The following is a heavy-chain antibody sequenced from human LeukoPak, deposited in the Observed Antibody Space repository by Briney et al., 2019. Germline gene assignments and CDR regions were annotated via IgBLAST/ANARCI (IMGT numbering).Heavy chain of an antibody. CDR1: GYTFISYG. V-gene: IGHV1-18*01. CDR3: ARGPYCSGGTCYSQYFDY. CDR2: ISAYNGNT. Sequence: ASVKVSCKASGYTFISYGISWVRQAPGQRLEWMGWISAYNGNTNYAQKLQGRVTMTTDTSTSTAYMELRSLRSDDTAVYYCARGPYCSGGTCYSQYFDYWGQGTLVTVSS. J-gene: IGHJ4*02. D-gene: IGHD2-15*01.